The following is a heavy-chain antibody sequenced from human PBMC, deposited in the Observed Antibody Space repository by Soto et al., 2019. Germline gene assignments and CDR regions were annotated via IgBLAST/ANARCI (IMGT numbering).Heavy chain of an antibody. Sequence: EVQLVESGGGVVRPGGSPRLSCAASGFTFDDYGMSWVRQAPGKGLEWVSGINWNGGSTGYADSVKGRFTISRDNAKNSLYLQMNSLRAEDTALYYCARGALRGSSRSYYYYYGMDVWGQGTTVTVSS. CDR2: INWNGGST. D-gene: IGHD6-6*01. J-gene: IGHJ6*02. CDR1: GFTFDDYG. CDR3: ARGALRGSSRSYYYYYGMDV. V-gene: IGHV3-20*04.